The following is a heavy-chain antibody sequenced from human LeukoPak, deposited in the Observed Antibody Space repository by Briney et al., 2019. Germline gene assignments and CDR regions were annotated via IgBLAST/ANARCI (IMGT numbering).Heavy chain of an antibody. CDR2: IRSSSSTI. D-gene: IGHD6-13*01. CDR1: GFTFSNYS. Sequence: GGSLRLSCEASGFTFSNYSMNWVRQAPGKGLEWVSYIRSSSSTIYYADSVKGRFTISRDNAKNSLYLQMNSLRAEDTAVYYCANWDSSSAFDIWGQGTMVTVSS. V-gene: IGHV3-48*01. J-gene: IGHJ3*02. CDR3: ANWDSSSAFDI.